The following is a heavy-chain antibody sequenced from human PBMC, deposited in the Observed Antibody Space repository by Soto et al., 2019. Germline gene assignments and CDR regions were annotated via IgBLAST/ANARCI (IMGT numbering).Heavy chain of an antibody. CDR1: GYTFTSYY. V-gene: IGHV1-46*01. CDR3: ARVSAGAAAAPGVVVGAPTVIDIPNPLQSLP. CDR2: INPSGGST. J-gene: IGHJ5*02. Sequence: ASVKVSCKASGYTFTSYYMHWVRQAPGQGLEWMGIINPSGGSTSYAQKFQGRVTMTRDTSTSTVYMELSSLRSEDTAVYYCARVSAGAAAAPGVVVGAPTVIDIPNPLQSLPWG. D-gene: IGHD6-13*01.